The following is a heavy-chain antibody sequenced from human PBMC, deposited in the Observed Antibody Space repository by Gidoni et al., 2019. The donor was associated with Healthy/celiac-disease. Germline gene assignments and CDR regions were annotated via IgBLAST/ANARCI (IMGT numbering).Heavy chain of an antibody. CDR3: ARARIYGSGYLN. CDR2: MNPNSGNT. J-gene: IGHJ4*02. Sequence: QVQLVQSGAEVPTPWASVKVSCKASGSTFTSYDINWVRQATGQGLEWMGWMNPNSGNTGYAQKFQGRVTMELSSLRSEDTAVYYCARARIYGSGYLNWGQGTLVTVSS. CDR1: GSTFTSYD. D-gene: IGHD3-10*01. V-gene: IGHV1-8*01.